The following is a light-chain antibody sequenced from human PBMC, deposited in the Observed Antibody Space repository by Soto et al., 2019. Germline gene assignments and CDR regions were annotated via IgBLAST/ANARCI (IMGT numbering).Light chain of an antibody. J-gene: IGLJ2*01. CDR3: CSHARTGNVL. V-gene: IGLV2-23*01. CDR1: SSDVGNYNL. CDR2: EGS. Sequence: QSALTQPASVSGSPGQSITISCTGTSSDVGNYNLVSWYQQHPGKAPKLMIYEGSKRPSGVSNRFSGSKSGNTASLTISGLQAEDEADYYCCSHARTGNVLFGGGTKLTVL.